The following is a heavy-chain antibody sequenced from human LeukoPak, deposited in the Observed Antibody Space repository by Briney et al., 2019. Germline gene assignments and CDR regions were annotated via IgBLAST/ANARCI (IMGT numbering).Heavy chain of an antibody. D-gene: IGHD4-17*01. CDR3: ARDQPYGVEVVGAFDI. CDR1: GFTFSSYS. Sequence: GGSLRLSCAASGFTFSSYSMNWVRQAPGKGLEWVSSISSSSSYIYYADSVKGRFTISRDNAKNSLYLQMNSLRAEDTAVYYCARDQPYGVEVVGAFDIWGQGTMVTVSS. CDR2: ISSSSSYI. J-gene: IGHJ3*02. V-gene: IGHV3-21*01.